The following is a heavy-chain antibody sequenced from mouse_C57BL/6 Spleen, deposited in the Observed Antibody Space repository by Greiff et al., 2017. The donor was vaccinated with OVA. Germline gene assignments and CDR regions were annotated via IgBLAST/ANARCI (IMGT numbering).Heavy chain of an antibody. J-gene: IGHJ1*03. Sequence: QVQLKQPGTELVKPGASVKLSCKASGYTFTSYWMHWVKQRPGQGLEWIGNINPSNGGTNYNEKFKSKATLTVDKSSSTAYMQLSSLTSEDSAVYYCARSDGSSWEYFDVWGTGTTVTVSS. D-gene: IGHD1-1*01. CDR1: GYTFTSYW. CDR2: INPSNGGT. CDR3: ARSDGSSWEYFDV. V-gene: IGHV1-53*01.